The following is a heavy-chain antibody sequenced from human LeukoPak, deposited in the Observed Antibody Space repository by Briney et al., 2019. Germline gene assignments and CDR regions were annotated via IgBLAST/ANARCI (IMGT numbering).Heavy chain of an antibody. CDR3: ARDPAEWFDP. J-gene: IGHJ5*02. Sequence: ASVKVSCKASGYTFTSYGISWVRQAPGQGLEWMGWISAYNGNTNYAQKFQGRVTMTRDTSISTAYMELSRLRSDDTAVYYCARDPAEWFDPWGQGTLVTVSS. CDR2: ISAYNGNT. CDR1: GYTFTSYG. V-gene: IGHV1-18*01.